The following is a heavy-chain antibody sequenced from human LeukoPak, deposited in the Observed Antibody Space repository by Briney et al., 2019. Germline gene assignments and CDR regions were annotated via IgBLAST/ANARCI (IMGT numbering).Heavy chain of an antibody. Sequence: KASETLSLTCTVSGGSISSSSYYWGWIRQPPGKGLEWIGSIYYSGSTYYNPSLKSRVTISVDTSKNQFSLKLSSVTAADTAVYYCARVLAAVAGTPLDYWGQGTLVTVSS. CDR1: GGSISSSSYY. CDR2: IYYSGST. CDR3: ARVLAAVAGTPLDY. D-gene: IGHD6-19*01. V-gene: IGHV4-39*07. J-gene: IGHJ4*02.